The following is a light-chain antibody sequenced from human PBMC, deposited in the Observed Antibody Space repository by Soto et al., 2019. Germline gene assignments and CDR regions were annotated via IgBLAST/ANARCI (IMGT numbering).Light chain of an antibody. V-gene: IGLV2-11*01. Sequence: QAVVTQPRSVSGSPGQSVTISCAGTSSDVGGYNYVSWYQQHPGKAPKLMIYDVNERPSGVPDRFSGSKSGNTASLTISGLQADDEADYYCCSYAGSYTWVFGGGTKVTVL. CDR2: DVN. CDR1: SSDVGGYNY. J-gene: IGLJ3*02. CDR3: CSYAGSYTWV.